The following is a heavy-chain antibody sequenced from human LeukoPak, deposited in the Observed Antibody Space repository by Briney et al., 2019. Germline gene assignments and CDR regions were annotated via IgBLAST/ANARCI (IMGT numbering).Heavy chain of an antibody. V-gene: IGHV1-69*05. D-gene: IGHD2-15*01. CDR2: IIPTFGLP. CDR1: GGTFSTFA. Sequence: SVKVSCKTSGGTFSTFAISWLRQAPGQGLEWMGGIIPTFGLPNYAHRFQGRVTITTDESTSTASMDLNRLTSEDTAVYYCARDRGRAVVAAVPWGQGTLVTVSS. J-gene: IGHJ5*02. CDR3: ARDRGRAVVAAVP.